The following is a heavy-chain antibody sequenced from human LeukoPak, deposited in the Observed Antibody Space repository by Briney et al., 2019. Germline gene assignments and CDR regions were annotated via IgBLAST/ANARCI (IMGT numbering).Heavy chain of an antibody. CDR3: ARERGRGGFDY. Sequence: ASVKVSCKASGYTFTSYAMHWVRQAPGQRPEWMGWINAGKGNTKYSQKFQGRVTITRDTSASTAYMEVSSLRSEDTAVYYCARERGRGGFDYWGQGTLVTVSS. CDR1: GYTFTSYA. V-gene: IGHV1-3*01. CDR2: INAGKGNT. J-gene: IGHJ4*02. D-gene: IGHD3-10*01.